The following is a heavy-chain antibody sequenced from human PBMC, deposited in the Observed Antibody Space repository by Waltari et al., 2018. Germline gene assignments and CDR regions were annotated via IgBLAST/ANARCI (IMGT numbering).Heavy chain of an antibody. CDR2: IKQDGSEK. Sequence: EVQLVESGGGLVQPGGSLRLSCAASGFTFSSYWMSWVRQAPGKGLEWVANIKQDGSEKYYVDAVKGRFTISRDNAKNSLYLQMNSLRAEDTAVYYCARDLHWYAAGIDYWGQGTLVTVSS. CDR3: ARDLHWYAAGIDY. V-gene: IGHV3-7*01. J-gene: IGHJ4*02. D-gene: IGHD2-2*01. CDR1: GFTFSSYW.